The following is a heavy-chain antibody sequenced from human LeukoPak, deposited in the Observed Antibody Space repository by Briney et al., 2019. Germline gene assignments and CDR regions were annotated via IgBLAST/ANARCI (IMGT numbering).Heavy chain of an antibody. V-gene: IGHV5-51*01. CDR2: IYPSDSDT. Sequence: GESLKISCKGSGYSFTTYWIGWVRQMPGKGLEWMGIIYPSDSDTRYSPSFQGQDTISADKSISTAYLQWSSLKASDTAMYYCARHTYDSSGYRPYIFDYWGQGTLVTVSS. CDR1: GYSFTTYW. CDR3: ARHTYDSSGYRPYIFDY. D-gene: IGHD3-22*01. J-gene: IGHJ4*02.